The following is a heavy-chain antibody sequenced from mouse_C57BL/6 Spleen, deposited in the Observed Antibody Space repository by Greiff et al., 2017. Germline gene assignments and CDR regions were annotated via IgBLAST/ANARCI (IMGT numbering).Heavy chain of an antibody. V-gene: IGHV5-4*01. D-gene: IGHD1-1*01. CDR1: GFTFSSYA. J-gene: IGHJ2*01. Sequence: EVQRVESGGGLVKPGGSLKLSCAASGFTFSSYAMSWVRQTPEKRLEWVATISDGGSYTYYPDNVKGRFTISRDNAKNNLYLQMSHLKSEDTAMYYCARDKKAITTVAYYFDYWGQGTTLTVSS. CDR2: ISDGGSYT. CDR3: ARDKKAITTVAYYFDY.